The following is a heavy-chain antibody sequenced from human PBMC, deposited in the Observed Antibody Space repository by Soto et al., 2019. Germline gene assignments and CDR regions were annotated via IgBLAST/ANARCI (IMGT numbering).Heavy chain of an antibody. V-gene: IGHV4-4*07. CDR3: ASSYHEYGVPFDV. CDR1: GGSISRYY. CDR2: IYSSGST. D-gene: IGHD4-17*01. Sequence: QVQLQESGPGLVKPSETLSLTCTVSGGSISRYYWSWIRQPAGKGLEWIGRIYSSGSTNYNPSLKSRVTMSLDTSKNQFSLNLNSVTAADTAVYYCASSYHEYGVPFDVWGQGTMVTVSS. J-gene: IGHJ3*01.